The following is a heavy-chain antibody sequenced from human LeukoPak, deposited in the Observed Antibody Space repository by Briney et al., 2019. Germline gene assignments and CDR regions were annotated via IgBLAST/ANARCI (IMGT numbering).Heavy chain of an antibody. CDR3: AKDLNQYRMGYVPGYYFDY. V-gene: IGHV3-23*01. CDR1: GFTFSSYA. J-gene: IGHJ4*02. D-gene: IGHD5-12*01. CDR2: ISGSGGST. Sequence: GGSLRLSCAASGFTFSSYAMSWVRQAPGKGLEWVSAISGSGGSTYYADSMKGRFTISRDNSKNTLYLQMNSLRAEDTAVYYCAKDLNQYRMGYVPGYYFDYWGQGTLVTVSS.